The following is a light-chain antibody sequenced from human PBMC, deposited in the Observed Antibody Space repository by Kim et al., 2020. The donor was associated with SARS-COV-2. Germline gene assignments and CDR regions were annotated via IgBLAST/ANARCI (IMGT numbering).Light chain of an antibody. Sequence: DIQMTQSPSPLSASVGDRVTITCRASHGITNSLAWFQQKPGKVPKLLIYAASTLQSGVPSRFSGSGSGTDFSLTISSLQPEDVATYYCQNYDSAPWTFGQGTKVDIK. V-gene: IGKV1-27*01. J-gene: IGKJ1*01. CDR3: QNYDSAPWT. CDR2: AAS. CDR1: HGITNS.